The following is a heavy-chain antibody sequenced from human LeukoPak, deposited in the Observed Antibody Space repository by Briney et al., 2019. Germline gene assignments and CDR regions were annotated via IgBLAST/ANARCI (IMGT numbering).Heavy chain of an antibody. CDR3: ARVGKNGWDFDH. CDR1: GFTFSAYW. J-gene: IGHJ4*02. CDR2: IIEGGDVK. Sequence: GESLRLSCAASGFTFSAYWMTWVRQAPGKGLAWVANIIEGGDVKYYADYVKGRFTISRDNTKNSLYLQMTSLRADDTAVYYCARVGKNGWDFDHWGQGILVTVSS. D-gene: IGHD6-19*01. V-gene: IGHV3-7*01.